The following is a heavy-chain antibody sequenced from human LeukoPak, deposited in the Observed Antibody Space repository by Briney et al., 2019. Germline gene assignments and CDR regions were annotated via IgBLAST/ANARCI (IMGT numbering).Heavy chain of an antibody. J-gene: IGHJ6*02. D-gene: IGHD2-15*01. CDR3: ARDLRNCGSCYSDYYYGMDV. CDR2: ISSSSSTI. CDR1: GFTFRSYS. V-gene: IGHV3-48*01. Sequence: GGTLRLSCAASGFTFRSYSMNWVRQAPGKGLEWVSYISSSSSTIYYADSVKGRFTISRDNAKNSLYLQMNSLRAEDTAVYYCARDLRNCGSCYSDYYYGMDVWGQGTTVTVSS.